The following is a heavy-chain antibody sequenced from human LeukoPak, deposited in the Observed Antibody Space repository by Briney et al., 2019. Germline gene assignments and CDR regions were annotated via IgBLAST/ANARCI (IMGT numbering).Heavy chain of an antibody. D-gene: IGHD5-18*01. Sequence: GGSLRLSCAASGFTFSSYAMSWVRQAPGKGLEWVSAISGSGGGTYYADSVKGRFTISRDNAKNSLYLQMNSLRAEDTAVYYCARVVWGWDTAMPTPFDYWGQGTLVTVSS. J-gene: IGHJ4*02. CDR3: ARVVWGWDTAMPTPFDY. CDR2: ISGSGGGT. V-gene: IGHV3-23*01. CDR1: GFTFSSYA.